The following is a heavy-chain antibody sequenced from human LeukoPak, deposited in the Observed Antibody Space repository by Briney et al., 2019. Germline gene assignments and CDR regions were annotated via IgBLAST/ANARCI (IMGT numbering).Heavy chain of an antibody. CDR2: IFQSGST. V-gene: IGHV4-34*01. D-gene: IGHD5/OR15-5a*01. J-gene: IGHJ5*02. CDR1: GESLNGHY. CDR3: ARGKTGYWFDP. Sequence: PSETLSLTCAVYGESLNGHYWSWIRQSPGKGLEWIGEIFQSGSTNYDPSLKSRVTISVDTSKNQFSLKLSSVTAADTAVYYCARGKTGYWFDPWGQGTLVTVSS.